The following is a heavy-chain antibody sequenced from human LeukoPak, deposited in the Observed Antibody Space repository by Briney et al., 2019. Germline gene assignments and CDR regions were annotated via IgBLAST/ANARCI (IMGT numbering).Heavy chain of an antibody. CDR1: GFTFSSYA. J-gene: IGHJ6*03. Sequence: GGSLRLSCAASGFTFSSYAMSWVRQAPGKGLEWVSAISGSGGSTYYADSVKGRFTISRDNSKNTLYLQMNSLRAEDTAVYYCANHCGGSPYYYYYMDVWGKGPRSPSP. CDR3: ANHCGGSPYYYYYMDV. CDR2: ISGSGGST. V-gene: IGHV3-23*01. D-gene: IGHD2-21*01.